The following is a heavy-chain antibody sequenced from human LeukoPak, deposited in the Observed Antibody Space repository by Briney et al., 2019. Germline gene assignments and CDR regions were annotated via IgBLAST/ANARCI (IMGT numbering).Heavy chain of an antibody. CDR2: IYHSGST. J-gene: IGHJ5*02. D-gene: IGHD2-2*01. V-gene: IGHV4-38-2*01. CDR1: GYSISSGYY. CDR3: ARQGGSCSSTSCYNWFDP. Sequence: YPSETLSLTCAVSGYSISSGYYWGWIRQPPGKGLEWIGSIYHSGSTYYNPSLKSRVTISVDTSKNQFSLKLSSLTAADTAVYYCARQGGSCSSTSCYNWFDPWGQGTLVTVSS.